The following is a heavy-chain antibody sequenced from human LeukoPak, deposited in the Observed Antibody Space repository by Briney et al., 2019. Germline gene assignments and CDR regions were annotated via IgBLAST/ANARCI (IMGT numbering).Heavy chain of an antibody. D-gene: IGHD5-12*01. J-gene: IGHJ4*02. CDR1: GDSVSSNSAA. Sequence: SQTLSLTCAISGDSVSSNSAAWNWIRQSPSRGFEWLGRTYYRSKWYNDYAVSVKSRITINPDTSKNQFSLQLNSVTPEDTAVYYCAREGLDSRGYDYGYYFDYWGQGTLVTVSS. CDR3: AREGLDSRGYDYGYYFDY. CDR2: TYYRSKWYN. V-gene: IGHV6-1*01.